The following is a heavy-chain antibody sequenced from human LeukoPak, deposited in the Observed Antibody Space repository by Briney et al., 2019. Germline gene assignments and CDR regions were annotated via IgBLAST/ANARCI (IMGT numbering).Heavy chain of an antibody. CDR1: GFTLSSYA. CDR3: AREARRSYGMDV. CDR2: ISSSSSYI. Sequence: GGSLRLSCAASGFTLSSYAMSWVRQAPGKGLEWVSSISSSSSYIYYADSVKGRFTISRDNAKNSLYLQMNSLGAEDTAVYYCAREARRSYGMDVWGKGTTVTVSS. J-gene: IGHJ6*04. V-gene: IGHV3-21*01.